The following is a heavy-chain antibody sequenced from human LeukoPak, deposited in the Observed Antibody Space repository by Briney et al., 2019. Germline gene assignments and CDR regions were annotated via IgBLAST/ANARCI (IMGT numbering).Heavy chain of an antibody. CDR2: ISYDGSNE. CDR3: ARDNVSDFDY. J-gene: IGHJ4*02. Sequence: QPGGSLRLSCAASGFTFSSYAMHWVRQAPGKGLEWVAVISYDGSNEYYADSVKGRFTISRDNSKNTLYLQMNSLRAEDTAVYYCARDNVSDFDYWGQGTLVTVSS. CDR1: GFTFSSYA. V-gene: IGHV3-30-3*01. D-gene: IGHD2-8*01.